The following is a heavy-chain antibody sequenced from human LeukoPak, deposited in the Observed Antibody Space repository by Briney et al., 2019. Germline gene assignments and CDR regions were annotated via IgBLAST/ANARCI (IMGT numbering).Heavy chain of an antibody. CDR2: IDPSDSYT. CDR3: ARLRNSSYYWFDP. Sequence: GESLPISCQGSGCSFTSYWISWVRQLPGKGLEWMGRIDPSDSYTKYSPSFQGHVNISAHKSISTPSLQWLCLQPSHPSIYYCARLRNSSYYWFDPWGQGTLVTVST. D-gene: IGHD3-10*01. J-gene: IGHJ5*02. CDR1: GCSFTSYW. V-gene: IGHV5-10-1*01.